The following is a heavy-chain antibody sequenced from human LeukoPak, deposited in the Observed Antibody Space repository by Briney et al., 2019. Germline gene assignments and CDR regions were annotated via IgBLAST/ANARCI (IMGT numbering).Heavy chain of an antibody. V-gene: IGHV3-9*01. D-gene: IGHD3-10*02. CDR2: ISWNSGSI. CDR1: GGSISSGGYS. J-gene: IGHJ6*04. CDR3: AELGITMIGGV. Sequence: LSLTCAVSGGSISSGGYSWWWVRQPPGKGLEWVSGISWNSGSIGYADSVKGRFTISRDNAKNSLYLQMNSLRAEDTAVYYCAELGITMIGGVWGKGTTVTISS.